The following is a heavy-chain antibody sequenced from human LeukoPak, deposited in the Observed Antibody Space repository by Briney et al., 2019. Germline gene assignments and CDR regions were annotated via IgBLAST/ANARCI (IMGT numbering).Heavy chain of an antibody. D-gene: IGHD2-2*02. Sequence: PSETLPLTCTVSGGSISSYYWSWIRQPPGKGLEWIGHIYYSGSTNYNPSLKSRVTISVDTSKNQFSLKLSSVTAADTAVYYCARQYCSTTRCYSGFNMWGQGTMVTVSS. J-gene: IGHJ3*02. V-gene: IGHV4-59*01. CDR3: ARQYCSTTRCYSGFNM. CDR1: GGSISSYY. CDR2: IYYSGST.